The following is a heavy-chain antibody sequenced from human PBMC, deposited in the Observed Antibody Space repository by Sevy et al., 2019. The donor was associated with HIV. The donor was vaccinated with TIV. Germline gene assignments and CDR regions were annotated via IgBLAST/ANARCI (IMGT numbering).Heavy chain of an antibody. CDR2: IYSSDRT. V-gene: IGHV3-53*01. CDR1: GFTVSDNH. D-gene: IGHD3-22*01. J-gene: IGHJ6*02. Sequence: GGSLRLSCAASGFTVSDNHMNWVRQAPGKGLEWVSVIYSSDRTDYADSVKGRFTVSRDNSKNTLYLQMNSLRAEDTAVYYCARDRVTYYYDSSGYYTSGYGMDVGGQGTTVTVSS. CDR3: ARDRVTYYYDSSGYYTSGYGMDV.